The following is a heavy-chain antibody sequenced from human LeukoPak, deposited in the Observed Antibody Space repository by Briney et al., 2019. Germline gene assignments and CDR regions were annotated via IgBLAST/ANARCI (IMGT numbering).Heavy chain of an antibody. CDR3: ARFFPYTVTTSYFDY. J-gene: IGHJ4*02. V-gene: IGHV4-31*03. Sequence: SETLSLTCTVSGGSISSGGYYWSWIRLHPGKGLEWIGYIYYSGSTYYNPSLKSRVTISVDTSKNQFSLKLSSVTAADTAVYYCARFFPYTVTTSYFDYWGQGTLVTVSS. CDR1: GGSISSGGYY. D-gene: IGHD4-11*01. CDR2: IYYSGST.